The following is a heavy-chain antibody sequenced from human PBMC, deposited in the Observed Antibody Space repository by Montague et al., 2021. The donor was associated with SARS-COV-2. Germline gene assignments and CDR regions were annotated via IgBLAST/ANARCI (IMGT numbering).Heavy chain of an antibody. V-gene: IGHV4-59*08. CDR3: ASEGLVGGDYFDL. CDR2: HYSGGIT. CDR1: GASISSYD. D-gene: IGHD3-16*01. Sequence: SETLSLTCSVSGASISSYDWSWIRQPPGKGLEWIAYHYSGGITGYNPSLKNRGTISVDMSKNQVSLRLKSVTAAATAVYYCASEGLVGGDYFDLWGQGTLVTVSS. J-gene: IGHJ4*02.